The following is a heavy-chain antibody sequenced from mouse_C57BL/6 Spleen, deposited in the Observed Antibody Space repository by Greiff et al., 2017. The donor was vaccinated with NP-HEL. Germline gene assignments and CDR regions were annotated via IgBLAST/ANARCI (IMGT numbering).Heavy chain of an antibody. CDR2: IYPGSGNT. J-gene: IGHJ3*01. CDR3: ARSPLHCYGSSSLFAD. CDR1: GYTFTDSY. Sequence: QVQLQQSGPELVKPGASVKISCKASGYTFTDSYINWVKQRPGQGLEWIGWIYPGSGNTKYNEKFKGKATLTVDTSSSTAYMQLSSLTSEDSAVYFCARSPLHCYGSSSLFADWGKGTLVTVAA. V-gene: IGHV1-84*01. D-gene: IGHD1-1*01.